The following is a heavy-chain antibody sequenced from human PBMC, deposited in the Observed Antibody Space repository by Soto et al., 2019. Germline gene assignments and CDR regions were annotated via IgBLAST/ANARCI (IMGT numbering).Heavy chain of an antibody. D-gene: IGHD6-19*01. CDR3: AKGGRQWLVTSDFNY. Sequence: VQLVESGGGVVQPGRSLRLSCAASGFTFSDYAMHWVRQAPGKGLEWVAVVSHDGRNTHYAESVKGRFTSSRDSSKNTVSLEMTSLRAEATAVYYCAKGGRQWLVTSDFNYWGQGALVTVSS. V-gene: IGHV3-30*18. J-gene: IGHJ4*02. CDR1: GFTFSDYA. CDR2: VSHDGRNT.